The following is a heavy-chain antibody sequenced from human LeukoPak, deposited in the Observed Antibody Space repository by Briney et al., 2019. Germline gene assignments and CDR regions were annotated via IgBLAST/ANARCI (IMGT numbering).Heavy chain of an antibody. J-gene: IGHJ4*02. V-gene: IGHV1-24*01. D-gene: IGHD3-22*01. CDR1: GYTFTSYG. Sequence: ASVKVSCKASGYTFTSYGISWVRQAPGKGLEWMGGFDPEDGETIYAQKFQGRVTMTEDTSTDTAYMELSSLRSEDTAVYYCATALYYYDSSGYPPLGYWGQGTLVTVSS. CDR3: ATALYYYDSSGYPPLGY. CDR2: FDPEDGET.